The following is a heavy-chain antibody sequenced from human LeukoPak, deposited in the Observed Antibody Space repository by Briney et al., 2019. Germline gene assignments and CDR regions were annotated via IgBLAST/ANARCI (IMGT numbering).Heavy chain of an antibody. D-gene: IGHD6-19*01. V-gene: IGHV3-74*01. Sequence: GGSLRLSCAASGFTFKTYWMHWVRHAPGKGLVWVSHSNSDGSSTSYADSVRGRFTISRDNAKNTLYLQMNSLRAEDTAVYYCARVLSAGYSSGWFDYWGQGTLVTVSS. CDR3: ARVLSAGYSSGWFDY. CDR1: GFTFKTYW. J-gene: IGHJ4*02. CDR2: SNSDGSST.